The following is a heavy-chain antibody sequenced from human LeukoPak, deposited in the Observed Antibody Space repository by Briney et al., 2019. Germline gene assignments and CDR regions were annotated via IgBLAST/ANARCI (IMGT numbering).Heavy chain of an antibody. Sequence: GGSLRLSCAASGFTFSIHAMHWVRQAPGKGLEHVSGISYNGSQTYYGNSVKDRFTISRDNAKNTVYLQMASLRVDDMAVYYCVRDRGGSGWYYFDYWGQGILVTVSS. CDR2: ISYNGSQT. D-gene: IGHD6-19*01. CDR3: VRDRGGSGWYYFDY. CDR1: GFTFSIHA. V-gene: IGHV3-64*01. J-gene: IGHJ4*02.